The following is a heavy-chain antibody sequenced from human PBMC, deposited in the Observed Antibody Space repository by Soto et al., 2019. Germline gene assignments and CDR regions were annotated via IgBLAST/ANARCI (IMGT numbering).Heavy chain of an antibody. CDR1: GGTFNTYA. J-gene: IGHJ4*02. Sequence: QVQLVQSGAEMKKPGSSVKVSCQSSGGTFNTYAMNWVRQAPGQGPEWMGDISPMFVAANYAPKFQRRVTITADESTGTSYMQLSSLTSEDTALYFCAREVQVHTPAFVYWGQGTLVTVSS. CDR2: ISPMFVAA. CDR3: AREVQVHTPAFVY. V-gene: IGHV1-69*19. D-gene: IGHD3-10*01.